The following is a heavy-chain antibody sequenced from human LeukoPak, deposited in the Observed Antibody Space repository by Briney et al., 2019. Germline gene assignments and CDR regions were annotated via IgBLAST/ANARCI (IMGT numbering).Heavy chain of an antibody. V-gene: IGHV1-24*01. D-gene: IGHD2-8*01. CDR1: GYTLTELS. CDR3: ARDWHPNGYFDY. Sequence: ASVKVSCKVSGYTLTELSMHWVRQAPGKGLEWMGGFDPEDGETIYAQKFQGRVTITADESTSTAYMELSSLRSEDTAVYYCARDWHPNGYFDYWGQGTLVTVSS. J-gene: IGHJ4*02. CDR2: FDPEDGET.